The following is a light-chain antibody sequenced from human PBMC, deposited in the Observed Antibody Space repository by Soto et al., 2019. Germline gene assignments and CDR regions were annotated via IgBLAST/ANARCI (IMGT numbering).Light chain of an antibody. CDR1: VLAKKY. Sequence: SYELTQPSSVSVSPGQTARITCSGDVLAKKYARWFQQKPGQAPVLVIYKDSERPSGIPERFSGSSSGTTVTLTISGAQVEDEADYYCYSAADNNQGVFGGGTKLT. V-gene: IGLV3-27*01. CDR2: KDS. CDR3: YSAADNNQGV. J-gene: IGLJ2*01.